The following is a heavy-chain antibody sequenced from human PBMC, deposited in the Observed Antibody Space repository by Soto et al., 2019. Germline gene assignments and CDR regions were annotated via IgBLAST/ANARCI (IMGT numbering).Heavy chain of an antibody. V-gene: IGHV3-30*03. D-gene: IGHD3-10*01. J-gene: IGHJ4*02. CDR3: AXXXXXXSPESYDY. CDR1: GFTFSYYA. CDR2: ISYDGSDK. Sequence: QVQLVESGGGVVQPGRSLRLSCAASGFTFSYYAMHWVRQAPGKGLEWVAVISYDGSDKYYAVSVKGRFTISRDNTRNXXNLQXXXXXXXXXAVYXCAXXXXXXSPESYDYWGQGTLITVSS.